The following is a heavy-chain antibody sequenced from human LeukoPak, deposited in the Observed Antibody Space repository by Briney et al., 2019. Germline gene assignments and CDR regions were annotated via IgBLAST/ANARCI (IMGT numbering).Heavy chain of an antibody. CDR1: GFTFSAYG. CDR2: ISGSGGST. J-gene: IGHJ3*02. CDR3: YGYFDWLLSLAPDAFDI. V-gene: IGHV3-23*01. Sequence: PGSSLRLSCAASGFTFSAYGMHWVRQAPGKGLEWVSAISGSGGSTYYADSVKGRFTISRDNSKNTLYLQMNSLRAEDTAVYYCYGYFDWLLSLAPDAFDIWGQGTMVTVSS. D-gene: IGHD3-9*01.